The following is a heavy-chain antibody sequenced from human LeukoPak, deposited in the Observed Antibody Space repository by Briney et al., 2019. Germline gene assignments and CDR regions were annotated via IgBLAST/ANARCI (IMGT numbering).Heavy chain of an antibody. CDR3: ARDWVWFGELLGFDY. V-gene: IGHV3-21*01. CDR1: GFTFSSYS. J-gene: IGHJ4*02. Sequence: PGGSLRLSCAASGFTFSSYSMNWVRQAPGKGLEWVSSISSSSSYIHYADSVKGRFTISRDNAKNSLYLQMNSLRAEDTAVYYCARDWVWFGELLGFDYWGQGTLVTVSS. CDR2: ISSSSSYI. D-gene: IGHD3-10*01.